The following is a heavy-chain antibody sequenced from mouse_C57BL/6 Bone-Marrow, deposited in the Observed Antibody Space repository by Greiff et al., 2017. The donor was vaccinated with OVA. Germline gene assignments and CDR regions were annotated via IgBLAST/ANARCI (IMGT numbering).Heavy chain of an antibody. D-gene: IGHD2-1*01. Sequence: VQLQQPGAELVKPGASVKMSCKASGYTFTSYWITWVKQRPGQGLAWIGDIYPGSGSTNYNEKFKSKATLTVDTSSSTAYMQLSSLSSEDSAVYYCARGYGNYVYWGQGTTLTVSS. V-gene: IGHV1-55*01. CDR1: GYTFTSYW. J-gene: IGHJ2*01. CDR3: ARGYGNYVY. CDR2: IYPGSGST.